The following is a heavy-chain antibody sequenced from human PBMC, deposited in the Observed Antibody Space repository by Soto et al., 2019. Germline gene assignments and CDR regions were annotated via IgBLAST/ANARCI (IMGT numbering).Heavy chain of an antibody. CDR3: AKDSLTPSLLNIVVVPAAIYYYGMDV. V-gene: IGHV3-30*18. CDR2: ISYDGSNK. CDR1: GFTFSSYG. Sequence: GGSLRLSCAASGFTFSSYGMHWVRQAPGKGLEWVAVISYDGSNKYYADSVKGRFTISRDNSKNTLYLQMNSLRAEDTAVYYCAKDSLTPSLLNIVVVPAAIYYYGMDVWGQRTTVTVSS. J-gene: IGHJ6*02. D-gene: IGHD2-2*01.